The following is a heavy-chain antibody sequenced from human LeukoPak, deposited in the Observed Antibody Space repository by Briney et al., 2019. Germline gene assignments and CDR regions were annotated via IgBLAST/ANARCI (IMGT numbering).Heavy chain of an antibody. CDR2: ISYDGSNK. Sequence: GGSLRLSCAASGFTFSSYGMHWVRQAPGKGLEWVAVISYDGSNKYYADSVKGRFTISRDSSKNTLYLQMNSLRAEDTAVYYCAKDRGYCSGGSCYGMDVWGQGTTVTVSS. CDR3: AKDRGYCSGGSCYGMDV. V-gene: IGHV3-30*18. J-gene: IGHJ6*02. D-gene: IGHD2-15*01. CDR1: GFTFSSYG.